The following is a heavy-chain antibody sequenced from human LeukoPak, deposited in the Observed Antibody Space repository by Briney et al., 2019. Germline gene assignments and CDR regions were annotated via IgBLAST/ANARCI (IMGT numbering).Heavy chain of an antibody. CDR1: GITLSNYG. D-gene: IGHD3-22*01. J-gene: IGHJ4*02. CDR3: ARRGVVIRVILVGFHKEAFYFDS. CDR2: ISDSGGST. V-gene: IGHV3-23*01. Sequence: GGSLRLSCAVSGITLSNYGMSWARQAPGKGLEWVAGISDSGGSTNYADSVKGRFTISRDNPKNTLYLQMNSLRAEDTAVYFCARRGVVIRVILVGFHKEAFYFDSWGQGALVTVSS.